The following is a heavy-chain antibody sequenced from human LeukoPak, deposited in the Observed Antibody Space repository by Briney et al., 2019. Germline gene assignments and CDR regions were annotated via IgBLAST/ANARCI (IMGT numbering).Heavy chain of an antibody. J-gene: IGHJ4*02. CDR3: TRVVGAIQYGRVDY. Sequence: GGSLRLSCTASGFTFGDYAMSWFRQAPGKGLEWVGLIRSKAYGGTTEYAASVKGRFTISRDDSKSIAYLQMNSLKTEDTAVYYCTRVVGAIQYGRVDYWGQGALVTVSS. D-gene: IGHD1-26*01. CDR2: IRSKAYGGTT. V-gene: IGHV3-49*03. CDR1: GFTFGDYA.